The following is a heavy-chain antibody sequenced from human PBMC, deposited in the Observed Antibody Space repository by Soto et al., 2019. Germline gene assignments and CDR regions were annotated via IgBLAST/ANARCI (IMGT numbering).Heavy chain of an antibody. CDR2: ITGSGDVS. Sequence: PGGSLRLSCTTSGFTFSNYAMSCVRQAPGKGLEGVSVITGSGDVSYVTDRFKGRFTVSRDNAKNTLFLEMSSLRADDTAVYFCAKAQEASGNVNSYLDYWGQGIRVTV. V-gene: IGHV3-23*01. J-gene: IGHJ4*02. D-gene: IGHD2-15*01. CDR3: AKAQEASGNVNSYLDY. CDR1: GFTFSNYA.